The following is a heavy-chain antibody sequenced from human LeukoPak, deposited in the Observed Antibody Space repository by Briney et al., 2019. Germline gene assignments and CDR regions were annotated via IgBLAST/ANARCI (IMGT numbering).Heavy chain of an antibody. J-gene: IGHJ4*02. V-gene: IGHV1-2*02. CDR2: INPKIGGT. CDR1: GYTFTDYY. CDR3: ARDSSRRPQIYDIATSFSTDF. Sequence: ASVKVSCKASGYTFTDYYIHWVRQAPGQGLERMGLINPKIGGTNYAQSFQGRVSMTRDTSITTAYMELRTVTSDDTAVYYCARDSSRRPQIYDIATSFSTDFWGQGTLVTVSS. D-gene: IGHD3-9*01.